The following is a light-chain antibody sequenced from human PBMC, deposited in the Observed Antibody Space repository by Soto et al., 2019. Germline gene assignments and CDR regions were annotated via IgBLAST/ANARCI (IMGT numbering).Light chain of an antibody. Sequence: EIVLTQSPATLSSFPGDRVTLSCRASQYINTRLAWYQHRPGQAPRLLIYQTSLRAAGIPARLSASGSGTDFTLTISEVKPEDFALYYCHQRQSWPRTFGQGTKVDI. CDR2: QTS. V-gene: IGKV3-11*01. CDR1: QYINTR. J-gene: IGKJ1*01. CDR3: HQRQSWPRT.